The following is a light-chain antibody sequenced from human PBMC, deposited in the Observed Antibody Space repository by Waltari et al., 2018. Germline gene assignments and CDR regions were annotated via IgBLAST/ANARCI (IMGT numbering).Light chain of an antibody. CDR3: QSADSSISYVV. J-gene: IGLJ2*01. CDR2: QDS. Sequence: SYELTQPPTVSVSPGPPARTTCSGEALPRQYTYRYQQKPGQAPVLVISQDSERPSGIPERFSGSSSGTTVTLTISGVQAEDEADYYCQSADSSISYVVFGGGTKLTVL. V-gene: IGLV3-25*03. CDR1: ALPRQY.